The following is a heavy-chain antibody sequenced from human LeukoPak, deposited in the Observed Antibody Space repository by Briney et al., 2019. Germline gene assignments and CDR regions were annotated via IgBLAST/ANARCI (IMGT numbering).Heavy chain of an antibody. CDR1: GYTFTGCG. J-gene: IGHJ4*02. D-gene: IGHD3-22*01. CDR3: VRVLSLGSYDSSGYYFDF. CDR2: LTSNSGNT. Sequence: GSAVTLSYTSSGYTFTGCGIGWVRHGDGPGLGLMGWLTSNSGNTGFAHKFQGRVTVTRNTALSTAYMELSCLRSEDTAVYYCVRVLSLGSYDSSGYYFDFWGQGTLVTLSS. V-gene: IGHV1-8*03.